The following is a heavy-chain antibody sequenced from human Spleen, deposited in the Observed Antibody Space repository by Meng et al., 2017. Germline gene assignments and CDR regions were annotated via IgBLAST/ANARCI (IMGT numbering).Heavy chain of an antibody. CDR3: AREVVR. D-gene: IGHD3-10*01. V-gene: IGHV1-46*01. CDR1: GYTFTSYY. CDR2: INPSGGST. J-gene: IGHJ4*02. Sequence: VRRVQSGDGVKKPAATGTVACKSAGYTFTSYYMHWVRKAPGQGLEWMEIINPSGGSTSYAQKFQGRVTMTRDTSTSTVYMELSSLRSEYTAVYYCAREVVRWGQGTLVTVSS.